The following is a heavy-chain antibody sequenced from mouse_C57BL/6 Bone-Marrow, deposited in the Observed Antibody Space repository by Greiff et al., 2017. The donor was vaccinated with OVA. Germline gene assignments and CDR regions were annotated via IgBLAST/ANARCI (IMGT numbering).Heavy chain of an antibody. D-gene: IGHD1-1*02. J-gene: IGHJ4*01. CDR3: VRHYGRYAMDY. Sequence: EVKLVESGGGLVQPKGSLKLSCAASGFSFNTYAMNLVRQAPGKGLEWVARIRSKSNNYATYYADSVKDRFTISRDDSESMLYLQMNNLKTEDTAMYYCVRHYGRYAMDYWGQGTSVTVSS. CDR1: GFSFNTYA. CDR2: IRSKSNNYAT. V-gene: IGHV10-1*01.